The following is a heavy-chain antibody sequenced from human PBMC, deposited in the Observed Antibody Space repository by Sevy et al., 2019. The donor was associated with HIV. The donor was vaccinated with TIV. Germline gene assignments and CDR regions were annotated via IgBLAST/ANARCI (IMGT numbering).Heavy chain of an antibody. CDR3: FVRIRDSSEIDY. V-gene: IGHV3-74*01. D-gene: IGHD6-6*01. J-gene: IGHJ4*02. CDR2: LNGDGSDI. CDR1: GFTFSNYY. Sequence: GGSLRLSCAASGFTFSNYYMNWVRQGPGKGLVWVARLNGDGSDINYADSVRGRFTISRDNTKNTLYLQMSSLRGEDTAVYYCFVRIRDSSEIDYSGQGTLVTVSS.